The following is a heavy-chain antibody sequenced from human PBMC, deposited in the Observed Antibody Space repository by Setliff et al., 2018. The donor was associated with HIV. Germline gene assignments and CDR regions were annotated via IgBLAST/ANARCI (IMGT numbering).Heavy chain of an antibody. D-gene: IGHD3-10*01. V-gene: IGHV4-30-4*01. Sequence: SETLSLTCTVSGASVNSDDYYWSWIRQTPGKGLEWIGYIYDSGDTYYNATLQSRATILLDTSKNQFFLTLTSVTAADTAVYFCARVPFGSGSYYFDYWGQGTLVTVSS. CDR2: IYDSGDT. CDR1: GASVNSDDYY. CDR3: ARVPFGSGSYYFDY. J-gene: IGHJ4*02.